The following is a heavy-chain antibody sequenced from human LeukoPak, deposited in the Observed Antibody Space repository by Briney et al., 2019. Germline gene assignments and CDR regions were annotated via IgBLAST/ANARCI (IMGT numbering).Heavy chain of an antibody. CDR2: IKQDGSEK. J-gene: IGHJ4*02. V-gene: IGHV3-7*01. CDR3: ARAAQFWSGYYDY. CDR1: GFTFSSYW. Sequence: GGSLRLSCAASGFTFSSYWMSWVRQVPGKGLEWVANIKQDGSEKYYVDSVKGRFTISRDNAKNSLYLQMNSLRAEDTAVYYCARAAQFWSGYYDYWGQGTLVTVSS. D-gene: IGHD3-3*01.